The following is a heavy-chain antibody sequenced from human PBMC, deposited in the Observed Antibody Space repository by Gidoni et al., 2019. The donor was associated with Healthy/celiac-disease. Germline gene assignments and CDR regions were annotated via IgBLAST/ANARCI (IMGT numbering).Heavy chain of an antibody. D-gene: IGHD2-2*01. CDR3: AKGCSTTSCYLGGYYNWFDP. CDR2: ISWNGGSI. CDR1: GFTFADYA. J-gene: IGHJ5*02. V-gene: IGHV3-9*01. Sequence: EVQLVESGGGLVQPGRSLRLSCAASGFTFADYAMHWVRPAPGKGLEWVSGISWNGGSIGYADSVKGRFTISRDNAKNSLYLQMNSLRAEDTALYYCAKGCSTTSCYLGGYYNWFDPWGQGTLVTVSS.